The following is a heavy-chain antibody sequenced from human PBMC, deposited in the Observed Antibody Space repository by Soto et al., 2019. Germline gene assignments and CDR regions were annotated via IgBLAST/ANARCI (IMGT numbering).Heavy chain of an antibody. D-gene: IGHD1-26*01. CDR1: GYSYSDYF. CDR2: INPKTAAT. CDR3: ARIKWGLNYYNGMDV. V-gene: IGHV1-2*02. Sequence: AAVKVSCKPSGYSYSDYFIQWVRQAPGQGLEWVAWINPKTAATNYAKKFQGRVSLTWDTSSTTAYMELTRLRPDDTAVYYCARIKWGLNYYNGMDVWGQGTTVTVSS. J-gene: IGHJ6*02.